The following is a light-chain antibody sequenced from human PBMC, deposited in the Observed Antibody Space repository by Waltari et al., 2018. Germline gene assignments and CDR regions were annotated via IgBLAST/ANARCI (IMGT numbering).Light chain of an antibody. CDR3: ETGGHGTWV. V-gene: IGLV4-69*01. Sequence: QLVLTQSPAASASLGASVKLTCTLSSGHSSYIIAWLQQQPGKGPRYLMKVNSDGSHRKGDEIPDRFSGSSSGAERYLTISSLQSEDEADYYCETGGHGTWVFGGGTKLTVL. CDR2: VNSDGSH. CDR1: SGHSSYI. J-gene: IGLJ3*02.